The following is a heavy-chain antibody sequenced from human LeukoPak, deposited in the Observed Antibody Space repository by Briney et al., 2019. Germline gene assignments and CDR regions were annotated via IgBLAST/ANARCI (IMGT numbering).Heavy chain of an antibody. J-gene: IGHJ3*02. CDR1: GSTFSSYW. D-gene: IGHD3-9*01. Sequence: AGGSLRLSCAASGSTFSSYWMSWVRQAPGKGLEWVANIKQDGSEKYYVDSVKGRFTISRDNAKNSLYLQMNSLRAEDTAVYYCARVPDILTGYLDAFDIWGQGTMVTVSS. CDR3: ARVPDILTGYLDAFDI. V-gene: IGHV3-7*03. CDR2: IKQDGSEK.